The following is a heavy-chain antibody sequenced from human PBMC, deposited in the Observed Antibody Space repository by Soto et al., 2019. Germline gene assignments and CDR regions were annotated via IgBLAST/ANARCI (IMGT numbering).Heavy chain of an antibody. J-gene: IGHJ4*02. V-gene: IGHV3-23*01. CDR1: GFTFSSYA. CDR3: AKDQFLGGAGSYYNEYDY. Sequence: EVQLLESGGGLVQPGGSLRLSCAASGFTFSSYAMSWVRRAPGKGLEWVSAISGSGGSTYYADSVKGRFTISRDNSKNTLYLQMNSVRAEDTAVYYCAKDQFLGGAGSYYNEYDYWGQGTLVTVSS. CDR2: ISGSGGST. D-gene: IGHD3-10*01.